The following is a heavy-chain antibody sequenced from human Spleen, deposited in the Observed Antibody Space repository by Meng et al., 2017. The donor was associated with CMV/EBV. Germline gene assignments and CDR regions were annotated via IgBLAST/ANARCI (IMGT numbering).Heavy chain of an antibody. V-gene: IGHV4-38-2*02. Sequence: SETLSLTCSVSGYSIGSGYHWNWIRHSPGKGLEWIGSVYHTGTAYYNPSLQSRVTILVDTSKNQFSLKLTSVTAADTAIYYCARDVHPYDSTGPGDWGQGTLVTVSS. D-gene: IGHD3-22*01. CDR2: VYHTGTA. J-gene: IGHJ4*02. CDR1: GYSIGSGYH. CDR3: ARDVHPYDSTGPGD.